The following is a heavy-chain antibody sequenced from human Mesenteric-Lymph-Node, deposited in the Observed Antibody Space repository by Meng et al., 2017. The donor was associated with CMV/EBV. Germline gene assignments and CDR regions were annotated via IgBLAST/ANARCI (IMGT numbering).Heavy chain of an antibody. J-gene: IGHJ2*01. D-gene: IGHD3-3*01. CDR2: INSDGSST. Sequence: GESLKISCAASGFTFSNYWMHWVRQAPGKGLVWVSRINSDGSSTNYADSVKGRFTISRDNAKNTLYLQLNSLRAEDTAEYYCARALESGYYTGWYFDLWGRGTLVTVSS. CDR3: ARALESGYYTGWYFDL. V-gene: IGHV3-74*01. CDR1: GFTFSNYW.